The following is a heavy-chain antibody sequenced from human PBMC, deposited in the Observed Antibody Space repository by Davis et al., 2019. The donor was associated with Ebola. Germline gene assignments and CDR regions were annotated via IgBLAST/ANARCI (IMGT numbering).Heavy chain of an antibody. CDR2: IKTDGNEE. CDR3: ARWGLRGNYDSWSGSDYYFDY. D-gene: IGHD3-3*01. Sequence: GGSLRLSCAASGFTFSTYWMSWVRQAPGKVLEWVANIKTDGNEEHYVDFVKGRFSMSRDNAKNSLSLQLDSLRDEDTAVYYCARWGLRGNYDSWSGSDYYFDYWGQGTLVIVSS. J-gene: IGHJ4*02. CDR1: GFTFSTYW. V-gene: IGHV3-7*01.